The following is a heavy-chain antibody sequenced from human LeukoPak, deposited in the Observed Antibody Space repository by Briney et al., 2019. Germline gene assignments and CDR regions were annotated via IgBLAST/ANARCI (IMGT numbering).Heavy chain of an antibody. D-gene: IGHD5-24*01. Sequence: KSGGSLRLSCAASGFTFSSYRMNWVRQAPGKGQEWVSLISSNSSHTYNADSVKGRFTISRDNAKNSLYLEMNSLRVEDTAVYYCARTRDGYNFGPFDCWSQGTLVTVSS. J-gene: IGHJ4*02. V-gene: IGHV3-21*01. CDR2: ISSNSSHT. CDR3: ARTRDGYNFGPFDC. CDR1: GFTFSSYR.